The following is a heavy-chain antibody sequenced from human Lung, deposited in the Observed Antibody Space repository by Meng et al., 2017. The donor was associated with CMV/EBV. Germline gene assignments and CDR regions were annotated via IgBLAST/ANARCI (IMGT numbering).Heavy chain of an antibody. CDR1: GGSISSSNYF. D-gene: IGHD3-10*01. Sequence: SETLSLXCTVSGGSISSSNYFWGWIRQPPGKGLEWIGIIYYTGSTYYNPSLESRVTISVDTSKNQFSLRLTSVTAADTAVYFCASLWFEYEDPVYYFDYWGQGTLVTVSS. J-gene: IGHJ4*02. V-gene: IGHV4-39*07. CDR3: ASLWFEYEDPVYYFDY. CDR2: IYYTGST.